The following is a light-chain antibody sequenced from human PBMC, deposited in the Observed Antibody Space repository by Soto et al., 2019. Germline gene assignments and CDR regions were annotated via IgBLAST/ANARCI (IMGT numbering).Light chain of an antibody. CDR1: QDINNY. J-gene: IGKJ5*01. CDR2: DAS. CDR3: QRYDNVPPA. V-gene: IGKV1-33*01. Sequence: DIQMTQSPSSLSASVGDRVTITCQANQDINNYLNWYQQTPGKAPKLLIYDASNLETGVPSRFSGSGSRTDFTFAISSLQPEDTGTYYCQRYDNVPPAFGQGTRLEIK.